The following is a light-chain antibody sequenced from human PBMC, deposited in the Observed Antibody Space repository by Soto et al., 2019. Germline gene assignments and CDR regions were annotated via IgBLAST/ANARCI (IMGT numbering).Light chain of an antibody. CDR2: EDN. CDR3: QSYDSSNRWV. Sequence: NFMLTQPHSVSESPGKTVTISCTRSSGSIASNYVQWYQQRPGSAPTTVIYEDNQRPSGVPDRFSGSIDSSSNSASLTISGLKTEDEADYSCQSYDSSNRWVFGGGTQLTVL. J-gene: IGLJ3*02. V-gene: IGLV6-57*03. CDR1: SGSIASNY.